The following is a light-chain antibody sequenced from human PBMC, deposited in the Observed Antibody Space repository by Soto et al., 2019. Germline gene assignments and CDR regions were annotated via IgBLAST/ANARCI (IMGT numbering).Light chain of an antibody. Sequence: EIVLTQSPATLSLSPGERATLSCRASQGVSIHLAWYQQKPGQAPRLLIYGAAVRATGIPDRFSGTGSGTEFTLTISRLQSEDYAVYYCQQYGDSPVTFGQGTKVDIK. J-gene: IGKJ1*01. V-gene: IGKV3-20*01. CDR1: QGVSIH. CDR3: QQYGDSPVT. CDR2: GAA.